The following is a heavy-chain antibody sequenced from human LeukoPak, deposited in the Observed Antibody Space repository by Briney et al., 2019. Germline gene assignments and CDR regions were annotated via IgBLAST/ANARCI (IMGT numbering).Heavy chain of an antibody. Sequence: GGSLRLSCAASGFTFDDYAMHWVRQAPGKGLEWVSGISWNSGSIGYADSVKGRFTISRDNAKNSLYLQMNSLRAEDMALYYCAKEGDSSGAFDYWGQGTLVTVSS. V-gene: IGHV3-9*03. D-gene: IGHD3-22*01. CDR3: AKEGDSSGAFDY. CDR2: ISWNSGSI. J-gene: IGHJ4*02. CDR1: GFTFDDYA.